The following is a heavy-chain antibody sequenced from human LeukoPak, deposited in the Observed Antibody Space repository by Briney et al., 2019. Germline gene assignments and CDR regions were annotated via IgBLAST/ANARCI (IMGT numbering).Heavy chain of an antibody. CDR2: INPNSGGT. Sequence: ASVKVSCKASGYTFTGYYMHWGRQAPGQGLEWMGWINPNSGGTNYAQKFQGRVTMTRDTSISTAYMELSRLRSDDTAVYYCASYYGSKRAFDIWGQGTMVTVSS. CDR1: GYTFTGYY. V-gene: IGHV1-2*02. D-gene: IGHD3-10*01. CDR3: ASYYGSKRAFDI. J-gene: IGHJ3*02.